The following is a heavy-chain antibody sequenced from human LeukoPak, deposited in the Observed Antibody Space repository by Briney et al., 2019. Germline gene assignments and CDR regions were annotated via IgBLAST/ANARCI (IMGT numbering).Heavy chain of an antibody. CDR3: ARLPSDTAMVTDY. J-gene: IGHJ4*02. CDR1: GGSTSSSSYY. D-gene: IGHD5-18*01. V-gene: IGHV4-39*01. CDR2: IFYSGTT. Sequence: PSETLSLTCTVSGGSTSSSSYYGGWIRQPPGKGLEWIGNIFYSGTTYYNPSLKSRVAIAVDTSRNQFSLKLSSVTAADTAVYYCARLPSDTAMVTDYWGQGTLVTVSS.